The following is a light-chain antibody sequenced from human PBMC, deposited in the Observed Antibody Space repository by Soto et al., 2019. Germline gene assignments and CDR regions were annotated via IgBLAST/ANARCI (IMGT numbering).Light chain of an antibody. Sequence: QSALTQPPSVSGSPGQSVAISCTGTSSDVGNSNGVSWYHQPPGTAPKLMIYDVNNRPSGVPDRFFGSKSGNTASLTISGLQAEDEGDYYCSSYTSSSTYVFGTGTKLTVL. CDR3: SSYTSSSTYV. CDR2: DVN. V-gene: IGLV2-18*02. J-gene: IGLJ1*01. CDR1: SSDVGNSNG.